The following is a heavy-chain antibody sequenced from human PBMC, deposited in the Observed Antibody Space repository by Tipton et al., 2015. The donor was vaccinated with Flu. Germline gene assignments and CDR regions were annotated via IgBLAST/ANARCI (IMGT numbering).Heavy chain of an antibody. V-gene: IGHV4-39*01. CDR1: GGSITAAASY. D-gene: IGHD2-15*01. CDR2: IYYSGST. Sequence: TLSLTCTVSGGSITAAASYWGLIRQPPGKGLEWIGSIYYSGSTYYNPSLKSRVTISVDTSKSQFSLKLSSVTAADTAFYYCVRHTLPRVIRIGDWGQGALVTVSS. J-gene: IGHJ4*02. CDR3: VRHTLPRVIRIGD.